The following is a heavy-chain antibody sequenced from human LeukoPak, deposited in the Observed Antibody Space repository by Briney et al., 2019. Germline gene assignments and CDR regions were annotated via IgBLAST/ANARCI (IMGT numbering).Heavy chain of an antibody. D-gene: IGHD3-10*01. CDR1: GYTFTTYG. CDR3: ARGHLTFMPLWFGEFKNYYYYYMDV. V-gene: IGHV1-18*01. J-gene: IGHJ6*03. Sequence: GASVKVSCKASGYTFTTYGISWVRQAPGQGLEWMGWSSPYNGNTNYAQKLRGRVTMTTDTSTSTAYMELRSLRSDDTAVYYCARGHLTFMPLWFGEFKNYYYYYMDVWGKGTTVTISS. CDR2: SSPYNGNT.